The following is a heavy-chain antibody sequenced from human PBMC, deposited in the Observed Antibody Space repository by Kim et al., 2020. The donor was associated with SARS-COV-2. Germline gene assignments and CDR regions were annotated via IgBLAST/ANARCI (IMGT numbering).Heavy chain of an antibody. CDR2: MNPNSGNT. V-gene: IGHV1-8*01. Sequence: ASVKVSCKASGYTFTSYDINWVRQATGQGLEWMGWMNPNSGNTGYAQKFQGRVTMTRNTSISTAYMELSSLRSEDTAVYYCATASGYCSGGSCYAYGYGMDVWGQGTTVTVSS. J-gene: IGHJ6*02. CDR3: ATASGYCSGGSCYAYGYGMDV. D-gene: IGHD2-15*01. CDR1: GYTFTSYD.